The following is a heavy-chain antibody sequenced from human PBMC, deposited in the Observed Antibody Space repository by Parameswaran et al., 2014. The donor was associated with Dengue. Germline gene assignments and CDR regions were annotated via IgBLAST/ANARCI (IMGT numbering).Heavy chain of an antibody. CDR2: IYYSGST. D-gene: IGHD3-16*01. V-gene: IGHV4-31*02. J-gene: IGHJ6*02. CDR3: ARDRLMDV. Sequence: WIRQPPGKGLEWIGYIYYSGSTYYNPSLKSRVTISVDTSKNQFSLKLSSVTAADTAVYYCARDRLMDVWGQGTTVTVSS.